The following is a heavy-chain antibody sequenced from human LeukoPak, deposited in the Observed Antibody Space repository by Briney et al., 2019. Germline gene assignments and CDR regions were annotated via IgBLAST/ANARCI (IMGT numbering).Heavy chain of an antibody. CDR1: GFTFSSYS. CDR3: ARDGAGLLWFGELSFPSTPNYNGMDV. Sequence: GGSLRLSCAASGFTFSSYSMNWVRQAPGKGLEWVSSISSSSSYIYYADSVKGRFTISRDNAKNSLYLQMNSLRAEDTAVYYCARDGAGLLWFGELSFPSTPNYNGMDVWGQGTTVTVSS. V-gene: IGHV3-21*01. D-gene: IGHD3-10*01. J-gene: IGHJ6*02. CDR2: ISSSSSYI.